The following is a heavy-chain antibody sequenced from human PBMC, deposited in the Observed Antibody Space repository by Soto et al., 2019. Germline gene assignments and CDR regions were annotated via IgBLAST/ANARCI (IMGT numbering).Heavy chain of an antibody. CDR2: IYSSGST. J-gene: IGHJ5*02. CDR3: AREKLGLDL. V-gene: IGHV4-61*01. Sequence: SETLSLTCDVSGGSVSRGSHYWTWIRQPPGKGLEWIGYIYSSGSTNYNPSLESRVTISVDTSKNQFSLRLTSVTAADTAVYYSAREKLGLDLWGQGTLVTVSS. D-gene: IGHD3-16*01. CDR1: GGSVSRGSHY.